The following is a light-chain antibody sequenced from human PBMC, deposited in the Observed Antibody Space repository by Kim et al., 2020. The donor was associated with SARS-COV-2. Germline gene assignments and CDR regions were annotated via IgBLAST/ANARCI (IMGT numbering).Light chain of an antibody. V-gene: IGLV3-19*01. J-gene: IGLJ1*01. CDR3: NSRDSSGNYV. CDR2: GKN. CDR1: SLRSYY. Sequence: SSELTQDPAVSVALGQTIRITCQGDSLRSYYASWYQQRPGQAPVLVIYGKNNRPSGIPDRFSGSSSGNTASLTITGAQAEDEADYYCNSRDSSGNYVF.